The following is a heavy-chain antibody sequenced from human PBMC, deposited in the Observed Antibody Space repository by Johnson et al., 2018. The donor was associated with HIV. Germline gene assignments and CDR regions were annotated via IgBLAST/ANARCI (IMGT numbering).Heavy chain of an antibody. CDR1: GFTFDDYA. D-gene: IGHD1-7*01. CDR2: ISWNSGSI. CDR3: AKDIFTWNYEGSRAFDI. J-gene: IGHJ3*02. Sequence: VQLVESGGGVVQPGRSLRLSCAASGFTFDDYAMHWVRQAPGKGLEWVSGISWNSGSIGYADSVKGRFTISRDNAKNSLYLQMNSLRAEDTALYYWAKDIFTWNYEGSRAFDIWGQGTMVTVSS. V-gene: IGHV3-9*01.